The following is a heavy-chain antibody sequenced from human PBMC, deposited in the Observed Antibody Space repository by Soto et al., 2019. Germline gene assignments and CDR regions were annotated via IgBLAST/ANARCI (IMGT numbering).Heavy chain of an antibody. D-gene: IGHD5-12*01. V-gene: IGHV1-69*01. Sequence: QVQLVQSGTEVKKPGSSVRVSCRSSGGTFGTYNINWLRQAPGQGLEWMGGIIPVFGTPTYAQKFHGRVTITADESTITAYLDLSSLRSDDTAIYYCARNSPLATYFSGLDVWGQGTSVTVSS. CDR1: GGTFGTYN. CDR3: ARNSPLATYFSGLDV. J-gene: IGHJ6*02. CDR2: IIPVFGTP.